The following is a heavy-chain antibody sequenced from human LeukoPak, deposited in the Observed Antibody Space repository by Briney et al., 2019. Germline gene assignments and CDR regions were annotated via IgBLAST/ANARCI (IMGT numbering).Heavy chain of an antibody. CDR2: MSDTGIT. CDR1: GGSLKNSF. Sequence: PSGSLSLSCSVSGGSLKNSFWSWIPQPLRKGVEWIGYMSDTGITTSNPSLKSRVTFSIDTSKDHFYLKLRSVTAADTALYFYARNRFQLSGAYWFDPWGRGTLVTVSS. J-gene: IGHJ5*02. D-gene: IGHD2/OR15-2a*01. V-gene: IGHV4-59*01. CDR3: ARNRFQLSGAYWFDP.